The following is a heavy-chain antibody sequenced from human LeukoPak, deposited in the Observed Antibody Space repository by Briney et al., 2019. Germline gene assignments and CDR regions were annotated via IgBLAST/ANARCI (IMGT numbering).Heavy chain of an antibody. D-gene: IGHD2-2*02. Sequence: SVKVSCKASGGTFSSYAISWVRQAPGQGLEWMGGIIPIFGTANYAQKFQGRVTITADESTSTAYMELSSLRSEDTAVYYCARDWYCSSTSCYRDAFDIWGQGTMVTVSS. V-gene: IGHV1-69*13. CDR3: ARDWYCSSTSCYRDAFDI. J-gene: IGHJ3*02. CDR1: GGTFSSYA. CDR2: IIPIFGTA.